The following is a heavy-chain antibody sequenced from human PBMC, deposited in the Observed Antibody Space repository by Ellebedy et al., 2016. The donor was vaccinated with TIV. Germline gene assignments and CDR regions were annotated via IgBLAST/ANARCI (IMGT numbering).Heavy chain of an antibody. J-gene: IGHJ2*01. CDR1: GGSISSYY. V-gene: IGHV4-59*01. Sequence: SETLSLTXTVSGGSISSYYWSWIRQPPRKGLEWIGYIYYSGSTNYNPSLKSRVTISVDTSKNQFSLKLSSVTAADTAVYYCARALVLRSSSWYPFDLWGRGTLVTVSS. CDR2: IYYSGST. CDR3: ARALVLRSSSWYPFDL. D-gene: IGHD6-13*01.